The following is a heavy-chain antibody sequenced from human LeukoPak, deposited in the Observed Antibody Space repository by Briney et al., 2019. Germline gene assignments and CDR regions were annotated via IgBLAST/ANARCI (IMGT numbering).Heavy chain of an antibody. CDR1: GGSISNYY. CDR2: IYYSGST. V-gene: IGHV4-59*08. Sequence: SETLSLTCTVSGGSISNYYWSWVRQPPGKGLEWIGYIYYSGSTTYNPSLKSRVTISVDTSKNQFPLKLSSVTAADTAVYYCARARYYYGSGSLRDFDYWGRGTLVTVSS. J-gene: IGHJ4*02. D-gene: IGHD3-10*01. CDR3: ARARYYYGSGSLRDFDY.